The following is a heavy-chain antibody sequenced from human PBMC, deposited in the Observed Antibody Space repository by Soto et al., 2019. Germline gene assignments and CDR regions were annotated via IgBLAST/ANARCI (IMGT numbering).Heavy chain of an antibody. CDR3: ARDLLRNDDY. CDR2: ISSSSTI. Sequence: GGSLRLSCAASGFTFSSYSMNWVRQAPGKGLEWVSYISSSSTIYYADSVKGRFTISRDNAKNSLYLQMNSLRAEDTAVYYCARDLLRNDDYWGQGTLVTVSS. J-gene: IGHJ4*02. D-gene: IGHD1-1*01. CDR1: GFTFSSYS. V-gene: IGHV3-48*01.